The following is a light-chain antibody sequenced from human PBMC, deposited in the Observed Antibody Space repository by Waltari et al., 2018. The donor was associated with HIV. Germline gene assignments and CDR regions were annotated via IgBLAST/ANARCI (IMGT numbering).Light chain of an antibody. V-gene: IGKV1-39*01. CDR3: QQSYSTPYS. CDR1: QRISSH. Sequence: DIQMTQSPSSLSASVGDRVTITCRASQRISSHLNWYQQKPGKAPKLLIYAASSLQSGVPSRFSGSGSGTDFTLTISSLQPEDFATYYCQQSYSTPYSFGQGTKLDIK. CDR2: AAS. J-gene: IGKJ2*03.